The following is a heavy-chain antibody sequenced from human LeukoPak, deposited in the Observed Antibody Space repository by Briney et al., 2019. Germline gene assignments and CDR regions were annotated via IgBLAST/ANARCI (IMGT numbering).Heavy chain of an antibody. CDR1: GFTFSSNA. D-gene: IGHD4-17*01. V-gene: IGHV3-23*01. CDR2: ISGSGGST. J-gene: IGHJ5*02. Sequence: GGSLSFSGAASGFTFSSNAMGWLPQAQGKGLEWVSAISGSGGSTYYADSVKGRFTISRDNSKNTLYLQMNSLRAEDTAVYYCAKGDYGDYVGWFDPWGQGTLVTVSS. CDR3: AKGDYGDYVGWFDP.